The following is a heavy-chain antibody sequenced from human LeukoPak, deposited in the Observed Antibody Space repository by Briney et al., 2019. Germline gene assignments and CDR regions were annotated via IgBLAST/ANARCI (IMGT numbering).Heavy chain of an antibody. V-gene: IGHV4-34*01. CDR2: INHSGST. J-gene: IGHJ5*02. D-gene: IGHD6-19*01. CDR1: GGSFSGYY. Sequence: SETLSLTCAVYGGSFSGYYWSWIRQPPGKGLEWIGEINHSGSTNYNPSLKSRVTISVDKSKNQFSLKLSSVTAADTAVYYCARDIVDSSGWQTASWFDPWGQGTLVTVSS. CDR3: ARDIVDSSGWQTASWFDP.